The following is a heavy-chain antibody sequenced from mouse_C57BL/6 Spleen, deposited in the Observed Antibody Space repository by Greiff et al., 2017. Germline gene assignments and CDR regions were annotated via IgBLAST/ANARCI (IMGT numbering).Heavy chain of an antibody. CDR1: GYTFTSYG. CDR3: ARYYGSRDYFDY. CDR2: IYPRSGNT. D-gene: IGHD1-1*01. J-gene: IGHJ2*01. Sequence: QVQLKQSGAELARPGASVKLSCKASGYTFTSYGISWVKQRTGQGLEWIGEIYPRSGNTYYNEKFKGKATLTADKSSSTAYMELRSLTSEDSAVYFCARYYGSRDYFDYWGQGTTLTVSS. V-gene: IGHV1-81*01.